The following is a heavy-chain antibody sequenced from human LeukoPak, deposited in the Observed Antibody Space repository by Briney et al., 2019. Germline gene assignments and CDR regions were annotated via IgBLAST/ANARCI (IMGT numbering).Heavy chain of an antibody. CDR2: ISYDGSNK. V-gene: IGHV3-30-3*01. Sequence: GGSLRLSCAASGFTFSSYAMHWVRQTPGKGLEWVAVISYDGSNKYYADSVKGRFTISRDNSKNTLYLQMNSLRAEDTAVYYCARDLSGSYSFDYWGQGTLVTVSS. CDR3: ARDLSGSYSFDY. J-gene: IGHJ4*02. CDR1: GFTFSSYA. D-gene: IGHD1-26*01.